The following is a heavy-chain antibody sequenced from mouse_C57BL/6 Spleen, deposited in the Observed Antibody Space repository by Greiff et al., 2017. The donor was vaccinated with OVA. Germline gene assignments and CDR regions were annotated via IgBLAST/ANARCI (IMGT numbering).Heavy chain of an antibody. CDR2: IYPGDGDT. J-gene: IGHJ1*03. D-gene: IGHD1-1*01. CDR1: GYAFSSSW. Sequence: QVQLQQSGPELVKPGASVKISCKASGYAFSSSWMNWVKQRPGKGLEWIGRIYPGDGDTNYNGKFKGKATLTADKSSSTAYMQLSSLTSEDSAVYFCARRAVVATNFDVWGTGTTVTVSS. V-gene: IGHV1-82*01. CDR3: ARRAVVATNFDV.